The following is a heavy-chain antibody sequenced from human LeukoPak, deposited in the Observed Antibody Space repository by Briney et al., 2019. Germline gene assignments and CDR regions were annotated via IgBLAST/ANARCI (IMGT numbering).Heavy chain of an antibody. CDR2: ISWNSGSI. D-gene: IGHD2-21*02. V-gene: IGHV3-9*01. Sequence: HPGGSLRLSCAASGFTFDDYAMHWVRHAPGKGLEWVSGISWNSGSIGYADSVKGRFTISRDNAKNSLYLQMNSLRAEDTALYYCAKDFTAYCGGDCYSGSYFDYWGQGTLVTVSS. CDR1: GFTFDDYA. CDR3: AKDFTAYCGGDCYSGSYFDY. J-gene: IGHJ4*02.